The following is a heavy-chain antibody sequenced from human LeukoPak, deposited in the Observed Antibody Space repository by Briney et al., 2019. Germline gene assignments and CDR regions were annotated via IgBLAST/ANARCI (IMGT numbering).Heavy chain of an antibody. V-gene: IGHV3-21*01. CDR2: ISSSSSYI. CDR1: GFTFSSYS. J-gene: IGHJ6*02. Sequence: GGSLRLSCAASGFTFSSYSMNWVRQAPGKGLEWVSSISSSSSYIYYADSVKGRFTISRDNAKNSLCLQMNSLRAEDTAVYYCARDLYCSGTSCYYYGMDVWGQGTTVTVSS. CDR3: ARDLYCSGTSCYYYGMDV. D-gene: IGHD2-2*01.